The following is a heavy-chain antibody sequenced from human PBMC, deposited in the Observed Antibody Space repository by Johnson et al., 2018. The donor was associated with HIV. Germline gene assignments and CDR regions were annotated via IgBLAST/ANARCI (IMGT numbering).Heavy chain of an antibody. J-gene: IGHJ3*01. CDR3: VSVVRMPVSSDGKAFHV. CDR1: GFPFHTYW. V-gene: IGHV3-7*01. D-gene: IGHD6-19*01. Sequence: VQLVESGGGLVQPGGSLRLSCAASGFPFHTYWMSWVRQGPGKGLEWVASIKQDGSETSYVDSVKGRFIISRDNAKNSLFLKMKSLRAGDTALYYWVSVVRMPVSSDGKAFHVWCQGTLVSVSS. CDR2: IKQDGSET.